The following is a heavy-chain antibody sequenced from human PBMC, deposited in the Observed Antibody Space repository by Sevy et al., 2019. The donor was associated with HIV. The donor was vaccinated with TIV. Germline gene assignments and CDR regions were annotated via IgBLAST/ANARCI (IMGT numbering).Heavy chain of an antibody. D-gene: IGHD2-21*02. CDR2: INWNGVGT. CDR1: GLNFDDYG. Sequence: GGSLRLSCAASGLNFDDYGMSWVRQAPGKGLEWVSAINWNGVGTSYADSVKGRFTISRDNAKNSLYVQMNSLRAEDPALYYCARDRSCGGDCYYFDYWGQGTLVTVSS. CDR3: ARDRSCGGDCYYFDY. J-gene: IGHJ4*02. V-gene: IGHV3-20*04.